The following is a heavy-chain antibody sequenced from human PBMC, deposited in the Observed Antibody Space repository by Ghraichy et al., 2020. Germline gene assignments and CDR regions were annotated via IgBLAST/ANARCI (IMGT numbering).Heavy chain of an antibody. CDR2: IYTSGST. Sequence: SETLSLTCTVSGGSISSYYWSWIRQPAGKGLEWIGRIYTSGSTNYNPSLKSRVTMSVDTSKNQFSLKLSSVTAADTAVYYCARDGNSRVYYYYGMDVWGQGTTVTVSS. CDR3: ARDGNSRVYYYYGMDV. CDR1: GGSISSYY. J-gene: IGHJ6*02. D-gene: IGHD4-23*01. V-gene: IGHV4-4*07.